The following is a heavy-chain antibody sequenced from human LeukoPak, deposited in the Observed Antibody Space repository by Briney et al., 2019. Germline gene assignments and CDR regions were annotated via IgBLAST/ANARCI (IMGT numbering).Heavy chain of an antibody. CDR3: ARCPESSGYYYELDS. CDR1: GFTFSLYG. V-gene: IGHV3-30*03. J-gene: IGHJ4*02. Sequence: PGRSLRLSCAASGFTFSLYGMHCVRQAPGKGLEWVAVISYHGNNKYYADSVKGRFTISRDNSKNTLYLQMNSLRAEDTAVYYCARCPESSGYYYELDSWGQGTLVTGSS. CDR2: ISYHGNNK. D-gene: IGHD3-22*01.